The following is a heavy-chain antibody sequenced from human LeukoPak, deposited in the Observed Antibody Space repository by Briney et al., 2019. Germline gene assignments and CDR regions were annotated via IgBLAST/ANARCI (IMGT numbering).Heavy chain of an antibody. CDR3: ARYCSGGSCYSGYYYYGMDV. D-gene: IGHD2-15*01. V-gene: IGHV4-4*07. J-gene: IGHJ6*02. CDR1: GGSISSYY. CDR2: IYRTGST. Sequence: KPSETLSLTCTVRGGSISSYYGRWIRQPAGKGLEWIGRIYRTGSTNYNTSLKSRVTMSVDTSKTQFSLKLSSVTAADTAVYYCARYCSGGSCYSGYYYYGMDVWGQGTTVTVSS.